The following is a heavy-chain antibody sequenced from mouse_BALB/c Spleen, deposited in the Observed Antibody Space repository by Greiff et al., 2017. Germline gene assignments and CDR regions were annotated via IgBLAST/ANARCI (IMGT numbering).Heavy chain of an antibody. V-gene: IGHV5-17*02. Sequence: EVQGVESGGGLVQPGGSRKLSCAASGFPFSSFGMHWVRQAPEKGLEWVAYISSGSSTIYYADTVKGRFTISRDNPKNTLFLQMTSLRSEDTAMYYCARSSNGADFDYWGQGTTLTVSS. CDR1: GFPFSSFG. J-gene: IGHJ2*01. CDR2: ISSGSSTI. D-gene: IGHD4-1*01. CDR3: ARSSNGADFDY.